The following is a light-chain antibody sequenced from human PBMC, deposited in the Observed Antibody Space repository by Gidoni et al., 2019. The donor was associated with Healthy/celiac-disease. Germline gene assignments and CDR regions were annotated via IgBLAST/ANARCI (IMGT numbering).Light chain of an antibody. CDR1: QSVSSSY. CDR2: GAS. J-gene: IGKJ2*01. CDR3: QQYGSSPLMYT. Sequence: EIALTQSPGTLSLSQGERATLSCRSSQSVSSSYLAWYQQKPGQAPRLLIYGASSRATGIPDRFSGSGSGTDFTLTISRLEPEDFAVYYCQQYGSSPLMYTFGQXTKLEIK. V-gene: IGKV3-20*01.